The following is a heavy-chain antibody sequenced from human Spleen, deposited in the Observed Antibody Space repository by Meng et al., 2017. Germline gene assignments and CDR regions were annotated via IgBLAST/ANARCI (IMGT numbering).Heavy chain of an antibody. V-gene: IGHV1-2*06. J-gene: IGHJ4*02. CDR2: IDPSSGGT. Sequence: QVRLVQSGAEVKKPGASVKVSCRASGYTFTGYYLHWVRQAPGQGLEWMGRIDPSSGGTKYAQKFQGRVTMTRDTSISTAYMELSSLIFDDTAVYYCARGPGAVRSPYYFDYWGQGTLVTVSS. CDR1: GYTFTGYY. D-gene: IGHD2-15*01. CDR3: ARGPGAVRSPYYFDY.